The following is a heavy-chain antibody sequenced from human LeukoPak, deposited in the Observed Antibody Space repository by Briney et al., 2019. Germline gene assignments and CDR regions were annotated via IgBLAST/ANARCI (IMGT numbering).Heavy chain of an antibody. J-gene: IGHJ4*02. CDR3: AKGEYYYGSGMVDY. CDR1: GFTFGNYA. CDR2: ISGSGGST. V-gene: IGHV3-23*01. D-gene: IGHD3-10*01. Sequence: GGSLRLSCAASGFTFGNYAMSWVRQAPGKGLEWVSAISGSGGSTYCADSVKGRFTISRDNSKNTLYLQMNSLGAEDTAVYYCAKGEYYYGSGMVDYWGQGTLVTVSS.